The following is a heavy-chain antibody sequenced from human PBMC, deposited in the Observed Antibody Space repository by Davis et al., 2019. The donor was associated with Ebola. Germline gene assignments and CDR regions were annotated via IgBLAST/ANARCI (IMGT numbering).Heavy chain of an antibody. CDR1: GDSISSSSYF. CDR2: IYYGGST. J-gene: IGHJ3*02. CDR3: ARLPPLRYIDGVCYSLSGYLNAFDI. V-gene: IGHV4-39*01. D-gene: IGHD2-8*01. Sequence: PSETLSLTCTVSGDSISSSSYFWGWIRQPPGKGLEWIGTIYYGGSTYYNPSLKSRVTISVDTSKKQFSLKLSSVTAADTAVYYCARLPPLRYIDGVCYSLSGYLNAFDIWGQGTMVTVSS.